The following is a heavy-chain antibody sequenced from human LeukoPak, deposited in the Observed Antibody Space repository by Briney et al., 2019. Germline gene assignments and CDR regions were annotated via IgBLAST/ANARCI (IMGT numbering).Heavy chain of an antibody. CDR2: ITGNGVST. CDR3: AKCVYSNIYYWFDP. CDR1: GFTLEDYG. D-gene: IGHD6-13*01. V-gene: IGHV3-43*02. J-gene: IGHJ5*02. Sequence: GGSLRLSCAASGFTLEDYGMHWVRQAPGKGLEWVSLITGNGVSTYYADSVKGRFTISRDNSKNSLYLQMNSLSTEDTALYYCAKCVYSNIYYWFDPWGQGTLVSVSS.